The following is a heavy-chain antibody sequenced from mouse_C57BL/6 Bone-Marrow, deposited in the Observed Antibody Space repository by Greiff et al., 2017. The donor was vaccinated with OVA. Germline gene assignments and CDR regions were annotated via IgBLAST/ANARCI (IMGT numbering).Heavy chain of an antibody. CDR3: ARRDYYGSTYFDV. V-gene: IGHV1-69*01. D-gene: IGHD1-1*01. J-gene: IGHJ1*03. CDR2: IDPSDSYT. Sequence: QVQLQQPGAELVMPGASVKLSCTASGYTFTSYWMHWVQQRPGPGLEWIGEIDPSDSYTNYDQKLTSKSTLTVDKSSSPVYMALSSLPSDDSAVYYCARRDYYGSTYFDVWGTGTTVTVSS. CDR1: GYTFTSYW.